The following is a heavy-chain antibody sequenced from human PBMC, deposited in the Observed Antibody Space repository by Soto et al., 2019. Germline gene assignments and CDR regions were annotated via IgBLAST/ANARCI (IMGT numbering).Heavy chain of an antibody. CDR3: AKVLVGSTMGTFDS. CDR1: GFTFSSSA. J-gene: IGHJ4*02. D-gene: IGHD1-26*01. Sequence: EVQLLESGGGLVQPGGSLRLSCAASGFTFSSSAMSWVRQAPGKGLECVSVITGSGDTTHYADSVKGRFTISRDNAKNTLSLQRHSVRAEDTALYYCAKVLVGSTMGTFDSWGQGTLVTVSS. CDR2: ITGSGDTT. V-gene: IGHV3-23*01.